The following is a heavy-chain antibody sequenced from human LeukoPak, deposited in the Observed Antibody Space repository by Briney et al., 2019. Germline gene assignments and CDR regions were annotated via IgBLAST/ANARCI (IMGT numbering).Heavy chain of an antibody. Sequence: KPGSSVKVSCKASGGTFSSYAISWVRQAPGQGLEWMGRIIPILGIANYAQKFQGRVTITTDKSTSTAYMELSSLRSEDTAVYYCARERVDFGVVILIYYFDYWGQGTLVTVSS. CDR1: GGTFSSYA. CDR2: IIPILGIA. V-gene: IGHV1-69*04. D-gene: IGHD3-3*01. CDR3: ARERVDFGVVILIYYFDY. J-gene: IGHJ4*02.